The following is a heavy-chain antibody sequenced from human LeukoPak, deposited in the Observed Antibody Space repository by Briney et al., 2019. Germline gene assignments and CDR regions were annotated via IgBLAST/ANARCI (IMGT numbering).Heavy chain of an antibody. CDR1: GFTFSSYA. D-gene: IGHD5-18*01. V-gene: IGHV3-23*01. CDR3: AKFKGIQLWLPGYYFDY. CDR2: ISGSGGST. J-gene: IGHJ4*02. Sequence: GGSLRLSCAASGFTFSSYAMSWVRQAPGKGLEWVSAISGSGGSTYYADSVKGRFTISRDNSKNTLYLQMNSLRAEDTAVYYCAKFKGIQLWLPGYYFDYWGQGTLVTVSS.